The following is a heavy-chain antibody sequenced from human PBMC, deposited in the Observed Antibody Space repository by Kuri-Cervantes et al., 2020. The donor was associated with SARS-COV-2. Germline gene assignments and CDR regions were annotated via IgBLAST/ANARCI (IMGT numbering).Heavy chain of an antibody. J-gene: IGHJ4*02. V-gene: IGHV1-18*01. D-gene: IGHD3-3*01. CDR1: GYTFTSYG. Sequence: ASVKVSCKASGYTFTSYGISWVRQAPGQGLEWMGWISAYNGGTNYAQKFQGRVTMTRDTSISTAYMELSRLRSDDTAVYYCARGSITIFGVVTSFDYWGQGTLVTVSS. CDR3: ARGSITIFGVVTSFDY. CDR2: ISAYNGGT.